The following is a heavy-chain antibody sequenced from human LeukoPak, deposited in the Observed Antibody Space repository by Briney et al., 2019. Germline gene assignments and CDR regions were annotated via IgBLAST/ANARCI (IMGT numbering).Heavy chain of an antibody. D-gene: IGHD3-22*01. CDR1: GYTFTDYF. Sequence: ASVKVSCKASGYTFTDYFMHWVRQAPGQGLEWMGWMNPSSGYTGYAQQFQGRVTFTRSTAISTAYMEVSSLRSEDTAVYYCARVDGSPDYWGQGTLVTVSS. V-gene: IGHV1-8*03. CDR2: MNPSSGYT. CDR3: ARVDGSPDY. J-gene: IGHJ4*02.